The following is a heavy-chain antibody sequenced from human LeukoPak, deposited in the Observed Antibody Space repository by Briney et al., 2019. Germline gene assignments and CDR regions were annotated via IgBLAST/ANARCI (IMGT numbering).Heavy chain of an antibody. CDR1: GYTFSDYY. D-gene: IGHD1-14*01. CDR3: ARIDHESRFYYYYYYMDV. V-gene: IGHV1-2*02. CDR2: INPNSGGT. Sequence: ASVKVSCKASGYTFSDYYIHWVRQAPGQGLEWMGWINPNSGGTDYAQKFQGRVTMTRNTSISTAYMELSSLRSEDTAVYYCARIDHESRFYYYYYYMDVWGKGTTVTISS. J-gene: IGHJ6*03.